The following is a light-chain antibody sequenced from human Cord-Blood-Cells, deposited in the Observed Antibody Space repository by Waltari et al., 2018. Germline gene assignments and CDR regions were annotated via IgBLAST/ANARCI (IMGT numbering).Light chain of an antibody. J-gene: IGKJ2*03. CDR3: QQRSNWPPYS. V-gene: IGKV3-11*01. CDR1: QGVSSY. Sequence: EIVLTQSPATLSLSPGERATLSCGASQGVSSYLAWYQQKPGQAPRLLIYDASNRATGIPARFSGSGSGTDFTLTISSLEPEDFAVYYWQQRSNWPPYSFGQGTKLEIK. CDR2: DAS.